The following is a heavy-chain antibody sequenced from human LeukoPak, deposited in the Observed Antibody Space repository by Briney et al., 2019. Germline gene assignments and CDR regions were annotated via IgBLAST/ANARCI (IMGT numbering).Heavy chain of an antibody. CDR2: IYYSGST. J-gene: IGHJ4*02. CDR3: AREGWRYSYGFIDY. Sequence: SETLSLTCTVSGGSISSYYWSWIRQPPGKGLEWIGYIYYSGSTNYNPSLKSRVTISVDTSKNQFSLKLSSVTAADTAVYYCAREGWRYSYGFIDYWGQGTLVTVSS. CDR1: GGSISSYY. D-gene: IGHD5-18*01. V-gene: IGHV4-59*12.